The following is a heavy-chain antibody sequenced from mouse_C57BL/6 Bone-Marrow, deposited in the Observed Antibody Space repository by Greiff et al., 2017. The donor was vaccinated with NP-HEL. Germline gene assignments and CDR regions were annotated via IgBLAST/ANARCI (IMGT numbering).Heavy chain of an antibody. CDR2: IWRGGST. CDR3: AKNYYGSSYYYAMDY. CDR1: GFSLTSYG. V-gene: IGHV2-5*01. J-gene: IGHJ4*01. Sequence: QVQLQQSGPGLVQPSQSLSITCTVSGFSLTSYGVHWVRQSPGKGLEWLGVIWRGGSTDYNAAFMSRLSITKDNSKSQVFFKMNSLQADDTAIYYGAKNYYGSSYYYAMDYWGQGTSVTVSS. D-gene: IGHD1-1*01.